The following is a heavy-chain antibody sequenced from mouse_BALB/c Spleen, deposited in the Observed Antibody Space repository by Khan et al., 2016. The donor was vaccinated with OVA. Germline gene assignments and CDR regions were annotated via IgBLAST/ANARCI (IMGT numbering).Heavy chain of an antibody. J-gene: IGHJ1*01. V-gene: IGHV8-12*01. Sequence: QVTLKESGPGILQPSQTLSLTCSFSGFSLNTSGMGVSWIRQPSGKGLEWLAHIYWDDDKRYNPSLMSRLTISKDTSRNQVFLKITSVDTADTATYYCTRRGRGFWYFDVWGAGTTVTGSS. CDR3: TRRGRGFWYFDV. CDR2: IYWDDDK. D-gene: IGHD3-1*01. CDR1: GFSLNTSGMG.